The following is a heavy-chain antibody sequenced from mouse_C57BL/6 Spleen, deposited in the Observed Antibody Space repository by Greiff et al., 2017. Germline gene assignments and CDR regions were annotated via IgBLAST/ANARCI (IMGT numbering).Heavy chain of an antibody. V-gene: IGHV1-72*01. CDR1: GYTFTSYW. D-gene: IGHD1-1*01. Sequence: QVQLKQPGAELVKPGASVKLSCKASGYTFTSYWMHWVKQRPGRGLEWIGRIDPNSGGTKYNEKFKSKATLTVDKPSSTAYMQLSSLTSEDSAVYYCARSGYYGSTSPYFDVWGTGTTVTVSS. CDR3: ARSGYYGSTSPYFDV. CDR2: IDPNSGGT. J-gene: IGHJ1*03.